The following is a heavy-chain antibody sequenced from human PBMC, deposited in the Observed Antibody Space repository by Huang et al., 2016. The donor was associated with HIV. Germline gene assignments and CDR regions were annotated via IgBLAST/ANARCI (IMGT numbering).Heavy chain of an antibody. Sequence: EVQLVESGGGLVQPGGSLTLSCAASGFTLSAYSMIWVRQTPGKGLKWGSYRNNNGSKIFNAESVKGRFTISRDNAKNSLYLQMNSLRDDDTAVFYCATSYSYFPHWGQGTLVTVSS. J-gene: IGHJ1*01. D-gene: IGHD1-26*01. CDR1: GFTLSAYS. CDR3: ATSYSYFPH. CDR2: RNNNGSKI. V-gene: IGHV3-48*02.